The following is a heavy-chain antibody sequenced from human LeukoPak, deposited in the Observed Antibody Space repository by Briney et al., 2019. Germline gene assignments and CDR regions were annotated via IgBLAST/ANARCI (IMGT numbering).Heavy chain of an antibody. D-gene: IGHD1-26*01. Sequence: ASVKVSCKASGYTFTTYAISWVRQPPGQGLEWMGWISAYNGDINYAQMLQGRVTMSTDTSTSTAYMELRSLRSDDTAVYYCARDETGGATAGFDYWGQGTLVTVSS. CDR1: GYTFTTYA. V-gene: IGHV1-18*01. CDR2: ISAYNGDI. J-gene: IGHJ4*02. CDR3: ARDETGGATAGFDY.